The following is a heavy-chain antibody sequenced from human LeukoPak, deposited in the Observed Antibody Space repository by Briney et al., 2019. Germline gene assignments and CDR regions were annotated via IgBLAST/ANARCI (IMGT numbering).Heavy chain of an antibody. V-gene: IGHV4-4*07. CDR3: AREDSSSSGGYWYYYYMDV. J-gene: IGHJ6*03. Sequence: SETLSLTCTVSGGSIRSYYWSWIRQPAGKGLEWLGRIYTSGSTNYNPSLKSRVTMSVDTSKNQFSLKLSSVTAADTAVYYCAREDSSSSGGYWYYYYMDVWGKGTTVTVSS. D-gene: IGHD6-6*01. CDR1: GGSIRSYY. CDR2: IYTSGST.